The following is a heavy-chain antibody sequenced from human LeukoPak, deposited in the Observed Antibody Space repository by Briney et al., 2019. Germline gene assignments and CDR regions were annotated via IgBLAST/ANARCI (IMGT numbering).Heavy chain of an antibody. Sequence: PSETLSLTCAVYGGSFSGYYWSWIRQPPGKGLEWIGEINHSGSTYYNPSLKSRVTISVDTSKNQFSLKLSSVTAADTAVYYCARAAMVYAIRGGYYFDYWGQGTLVTVSS. V-gene: IGHV4-34*01. J-gene: IGHJ4*02. CDR2: INHSGST. CDR3: ARAAMVYAIRGGYYFDY. D-gene: IGHD2-8*01. CDR1: GGSFSGYY.